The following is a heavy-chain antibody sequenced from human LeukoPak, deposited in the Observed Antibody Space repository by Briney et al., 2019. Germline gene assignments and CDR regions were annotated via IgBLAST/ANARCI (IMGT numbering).Heavy chain of an antibody. V-gene: IGHV1-18*01. Sequence: GASVKVSCKASGYTFTSYGISWLRQAPGQGLEWMGLISTYNGDTNYAQKLQGRVTLTTDTSTSTVYMELRSLRSDDTAVYYCASLVAVAGTHYYYYGMDVWGQGTTVTVSS. D-gene: IGHD6-19*01. CDR2: ISTYNGDT. CDR1: GYTFTSYG. CDR3: ASLVAVAGTHYYYYGMDV. J-gene: IGHJ6*02.